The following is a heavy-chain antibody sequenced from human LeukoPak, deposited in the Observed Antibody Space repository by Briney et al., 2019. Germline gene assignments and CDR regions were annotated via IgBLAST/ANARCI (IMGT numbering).Heavy chain of an antibody. D-gene: IGHD5/OR15-5a*01. CDR2: IKQDGSEK. J-gene: IGHJ4*02. Sequence: GGSLRLSCAASGFTFSSYWMSWVRQAPGKGLEWVANIKQDGSEKYYVDSVKGRFTISRDNAKNSLYLQMNSLRAEDTAVYYCARGLRWRPVNYFDYWGQGTLVTVSS. CDR3: ARGLRWRPVNYFDY. CDR1: GFTFSSYW. V-gene: IGHV3-7*01.